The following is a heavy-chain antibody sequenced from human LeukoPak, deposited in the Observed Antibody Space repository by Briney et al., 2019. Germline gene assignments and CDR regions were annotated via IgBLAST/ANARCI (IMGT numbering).Heavy chain of an antibody. CDR3: ARGSATAD. CDR1: GFTFSSFW. V-gene: IGHV3-7*04. Sequence: GGSLRLSCAASGFTFSSFWMSWVRQAPGKGLEWVANIKQDGTEKYYVDSVKGRFTISRDNAKNSLYLQMSSLSAEDTAVYYCARGSATADWGQGTLVTVSS. CDR2: IKQDGTEK. J-gene: IGHJ4*02.